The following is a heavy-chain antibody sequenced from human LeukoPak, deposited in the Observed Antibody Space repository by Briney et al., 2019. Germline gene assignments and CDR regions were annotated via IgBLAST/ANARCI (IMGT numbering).Heavy chain of an antibody. CDR3: VGASSWYGNY. Sequence: GGSLRLSCSASGFTFSSYAMYWARQAPGKGLEYVSTISSDGGGTNYADSVKGRFTISRDNFKNTLYLQMSSLRPEDPAVYYCVGASSWYGNYWGQGTLVTVSS. V-gene: IGHV3-64D*09. CDR1: GFTFSSYA. CDR2: ISSDGGGT. J-gene: IGHJ4*02. D-gene: IGHD6-13*01.